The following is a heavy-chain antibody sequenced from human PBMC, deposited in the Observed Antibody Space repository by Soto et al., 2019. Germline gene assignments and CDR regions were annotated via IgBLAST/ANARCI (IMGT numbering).Heavy chain of an antibody. CDR2: IYSGGST. Sequence: GGSLILSVAASGFTVSSNYMSWVRQSPGKGLEWVSVIYSGGSTYYADSVRGRFTISRDNAKNSLHLQMNSLSAEDTAFYYCVKDESINWYSGHFRHWGQGTLVTVSS. J-gene: IGHJ1*01. CDR3: VKDESINWYSGHFRH. V-gene: IGHV3-53*05. CDR1: GFTVSSNY. D-gene: IGHD6-13*01.